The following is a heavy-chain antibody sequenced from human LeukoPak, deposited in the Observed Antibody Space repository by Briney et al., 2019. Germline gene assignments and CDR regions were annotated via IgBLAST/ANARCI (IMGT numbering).Heavy chain of an antibody. CDR3: ARLDRDVEEGFDH. V-gene: IGHV1-2*02. J-gene: IGHJ4*02. CDR1: GYTFTGYY. D-gene: IGHD5-24*01. Sequence: ASVKVSCKASGYTFTGYYMHWVRQAPGQGLEWMGWINPNSGGTNYAQKFQGRVTMTRDTSISTAYMELSRLRSDDTAVYYCARLDRDVEEGFDHWGQGTLVTVSS. CDR2: INPNSGGT.